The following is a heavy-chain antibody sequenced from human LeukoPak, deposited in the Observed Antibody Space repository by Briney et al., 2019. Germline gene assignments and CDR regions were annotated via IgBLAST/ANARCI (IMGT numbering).Heavy chain of an antibody. J-gene: IGHJ4*02. Sequence: GASVKVSCKASGYTFTSYGISWVRQAPGQGLEWMGWISAYNGNTNYAQKLQGRVTMTTDTSTSTAYMELRSLRSDDTAVYYCARDPGGYYDSSGYLIFDYWGQGTLVTVSS. CDR1: GYTFTSYG. D-gene: IGHD3-22*01. V-gene: IGHV1-18*01. CDR2: ISAYNGNT. CDR3: ARDPGGYYDSSGYLIFDY.